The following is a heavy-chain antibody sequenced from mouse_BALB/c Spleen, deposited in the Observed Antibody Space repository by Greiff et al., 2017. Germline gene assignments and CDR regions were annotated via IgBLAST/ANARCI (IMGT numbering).Heavy chain of an antibody. Sequence: VQLQQSGAELVKPGASVKLSCTASGFNIKDTYMHWVKQRPEQGLEWIGRIDPANGNTKYDPKFQGKATITADTTSNTAYLQLSSLTSEDTAVYYCAYASNHPMDYWGQGTSVTVSS. CDR1: GFNIKDTY. J-gene: IGHJ4*01. D-gene: IGHD1-1*01. CDR2: IDPANGNT. CDR3: AYASNHPMDY. V-gene: IGHV14-3*02.